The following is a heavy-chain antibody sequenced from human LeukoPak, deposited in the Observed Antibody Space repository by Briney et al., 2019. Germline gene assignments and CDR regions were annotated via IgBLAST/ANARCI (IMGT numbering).Heavy chain of an antibody. Sequence: GASVKVSCKASGYTFTGYYMHWVRQAPGQGLEWMGWINPNSGGTNYAQKLQGRVTMTRDTSISTAYMELSRLRSDDTAVYYCARVRRNYDPPYYYYGMDVWGQGTTVTVSS. CDR1: GYTFTGYY. CDR3: ARVRRNYDPPYYYYGMDV. CDR2: INPNSGGT. V-gene: IGHV1-2*02. D-gene: IGHD1-7*01. J-gene: IGHJ6*02.